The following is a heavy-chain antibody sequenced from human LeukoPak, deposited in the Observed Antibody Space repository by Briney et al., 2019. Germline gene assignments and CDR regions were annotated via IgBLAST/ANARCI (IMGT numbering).Heavy chain of an antibody. CDR3: ARLGNDYGELDY. J-gene: IGHJ4*02. V-gene: IGHV4-59*01. Sequence: SETLSLTCTVSGGSISRYYWSWIRQPPGKGLEWIGYIYYSGSTNYNPSLKSRVTISVDTSKNQFSLKLSSVTAADTAVYYCARLGNDYGELDYWGQGTLVTVSS. CDR1: GGSISRYY. D-gene: IGHD4-17*01. CDR2: IYYSGST.